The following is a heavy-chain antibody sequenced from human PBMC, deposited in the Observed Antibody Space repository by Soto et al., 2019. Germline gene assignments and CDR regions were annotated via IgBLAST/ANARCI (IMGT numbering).Heavy chain of an antibody. CDR2: ISYDGVNK. D-gene: IGHD1-26*01. CDR3: AKSKDSVGGGDYYYGMDV. CDR1: GFTFSSYG. V-gene: IGHV3-30*18. J-gene: IGHJ6*02. Sequence: PGGSLRLSCAASGFTFSSYGMHWVRQAPGKGLEWVAVISYDGVNKYYTDSVKGRFTISRDSSKNTVFLQMSSLRAEDTAIYYCAKSKDSVGGGDYYYGMDVWGQGTTVTVSS.